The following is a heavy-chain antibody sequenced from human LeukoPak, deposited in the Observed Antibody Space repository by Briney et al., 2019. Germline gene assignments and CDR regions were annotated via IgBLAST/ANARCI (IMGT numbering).Heavy chain of an antibody. Sequence: SETLSLTCTVSGGSISSSSYYWGWIRQPPGKGLDWIGSIYYSGSTYYNPSLKSRVTISVDTSKNQFSLKLSSVTAADTAVYYCARDHYYGSGSLGCDYRGQGTLVTVSS. CDR2: IYYSGST. CDR1: GGSISSSSYY. CDR3: ARDHYYGSGSLGCDY. J-gene: IGHJ4*02. D-gene: IGHD3-10*01. V-gene: IGHV4-39*07.